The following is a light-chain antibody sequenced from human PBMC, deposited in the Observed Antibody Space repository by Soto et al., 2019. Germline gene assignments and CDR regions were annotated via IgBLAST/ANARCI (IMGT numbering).Light chain of an antibody. V-gene: IGKV1-5*03. Sequence: IKMNQSPSTLSGKVGDRVTITCRASQTISSWLAWYQQKPGKAPKLLIYKASTLKSGVPSRFSGSGSGTEFTLTISSLQPDDFATYYCQQYETFSGTFGPGTNVDNK. CDR1: QTISSW. CDR2: KAS. J-gene: IGKJ1*01. CDR3: QQYETFSGT.